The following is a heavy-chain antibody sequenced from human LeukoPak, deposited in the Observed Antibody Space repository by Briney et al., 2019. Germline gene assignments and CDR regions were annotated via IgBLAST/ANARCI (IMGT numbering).Heavy chain of an antibody. V-gene: IGHV3-23*01. CDR2: VDGSSYNT. Sequence: GGSLRLSCAASGFTSSSYAMSWVRQAPGKGLEWVSAVDGSSYNTYYADSVRGRFTISRDNSENTLYLQMNSLRDDDTAVYYCAKDSAAAGGHDFDFWGQGTLATVSS. CDR3: AKDSAAAGGHDFDF. J-gene: IGHJ4*02. CDR1: GFTSSSYA. D-gene: IGHD6-13*01.